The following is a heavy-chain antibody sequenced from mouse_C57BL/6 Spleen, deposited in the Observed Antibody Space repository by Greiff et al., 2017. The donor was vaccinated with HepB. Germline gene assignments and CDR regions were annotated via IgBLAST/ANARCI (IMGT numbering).Heavy chain of an antibody. J-gene: IGHJ1*03. D-gene: IGHD1-1*01. V-gene: IGHV1-64*01. CDR1: GYTFTSYW. CDR2: IHPNSGST. Sequence: QVQLKQPGAELVKPGASVKLSCKASGYTFTSYWMHWVKQRPGQGLEWIGMIHPNSGSTNYNEKFKSKATLTVDNSSSTAYMQLSSLTSEDSAVYYCATYYYGSRTHWYFDVWGTGTTVTVSS. CDR3: ATYYYGSRTHWYFDV.